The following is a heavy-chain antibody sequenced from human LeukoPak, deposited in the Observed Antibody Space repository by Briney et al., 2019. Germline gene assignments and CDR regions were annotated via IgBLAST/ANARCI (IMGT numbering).Heavy chain of an antibody. CDR2: ISGSGGST. CDR1: GFTFSSYA. Sequence: PGGSLRLSCAASGFTFSSYAMSWVRQAPGKGLEWVSAISGSGGSTYYADSVKGRFTISRDNSKNTLYPQMNSLRAEDTAVYYCAKAPFITMVRGVISSYFDYWGQGTLVTVSS. J-gene: IGHJ4*02. CDR3: AKAPFITMVRGVISSYFDY. D-gene: IGHD3-10*01. V-gene: IGHV3-23*01.